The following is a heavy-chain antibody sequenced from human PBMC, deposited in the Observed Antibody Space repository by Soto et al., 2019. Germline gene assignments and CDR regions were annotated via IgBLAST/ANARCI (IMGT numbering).Heavy chain of an antibody. CDR2: INHSGNT. V-gene: IGHV4-34*01. CDR3: ARTGGMDV. CDR1: GGSFSGYY. J-gene: IGHJ6*02. Sequence: QVQLQQWGAGLLKPSETLSLTCAVYGGSFSGYYWSWLRQPPGKGPEWIGEINHSGNTKYTPSLESRGTISVDTSKNQFSLKLNSVSAADTAVYYFARTGGMDVWSQGATVTVSS.